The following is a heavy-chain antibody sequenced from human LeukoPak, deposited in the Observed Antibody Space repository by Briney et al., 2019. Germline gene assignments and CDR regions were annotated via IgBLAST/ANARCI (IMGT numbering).Heavy chain of an antibody. CDR2: INPNGDRT. V-gene: IGHV1-46*01. Sequence: GASVKVSCKASGYTFTSYYMHWVRQAPGQGLKWLGLINPNGDRTDYAQNFQGRVTMTRDTSTTTVYLELSSLRSEDTAVYYCARDMSTRVTPISYAFDVWGQGTMVTVSS. CDR3: ARDMSTRVTPISYAFDV. D-gene: IGHD4-23*01. CDR1: GYTFTSYY. J-gene: IGHJ3*01.